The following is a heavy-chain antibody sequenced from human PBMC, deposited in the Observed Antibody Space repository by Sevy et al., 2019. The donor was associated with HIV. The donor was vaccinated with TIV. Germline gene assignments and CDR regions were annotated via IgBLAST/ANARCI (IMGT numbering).Heavy chain of an antibody. Sequence: GGFLRLSCAASGFTFSSYSMNWVRQAPGKGLEWVSSISSSSSYIYYADSVKGRFTISRDNAKNSLYLQMNSLRAEDTDVYYCARDPRTAAAGTRYFDYWGQGTLVTVSS. CDR2: ISSSSSYI. V-gene: IGHV3-21*01. J-gene: IGHJ4*02. CDR1: GFTFSSYS. CDR3: ARDPRTAAAGTRYFDY. D-gene: IGHD6-13*01.